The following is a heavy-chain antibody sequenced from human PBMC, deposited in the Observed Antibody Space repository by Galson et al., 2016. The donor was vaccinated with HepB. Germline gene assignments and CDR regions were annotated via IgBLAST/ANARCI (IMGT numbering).Heavy chain of an antibody. CDR3: ARDVAGNFDS. CDR2: INSDGSRT. J-gene: IGHJ4*02. V-gene: IGHV3-74*01. CDR1: GFPFSNFW. D-gene: IGHD6-19*01. Sequence: SLRLSCAASGFPFSNFWMHWVRQAPGKGLVWVSRINSDGSRTDYADSVKGRFTISRDNAENSLYLQMDSLKLDDTAVYYCARDVAGNFDSWGQGTPVTVSS.